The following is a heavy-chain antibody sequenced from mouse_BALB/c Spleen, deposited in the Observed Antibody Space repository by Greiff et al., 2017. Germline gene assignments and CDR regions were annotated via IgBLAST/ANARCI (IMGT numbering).Heavy chain of an antibody. CDR1: GYNFTSYW. V-gene: IGHV1-55*01. CDR2: IYPGSGST. J-gene: IGHJ4*01. Sequence: QVQLQQPGAELVKPGTSVKLSCKASGYNFTSYWINWVKLRPGQGLEWIGDIYPGSGSTNYNEKFKSQATLTVDTSSSTAYMQHSSLASEDSALYDCARDYVDYWGQGTSVTVSS. CDR3: ARDYVDY. D-gene: IGHD2-4*01.